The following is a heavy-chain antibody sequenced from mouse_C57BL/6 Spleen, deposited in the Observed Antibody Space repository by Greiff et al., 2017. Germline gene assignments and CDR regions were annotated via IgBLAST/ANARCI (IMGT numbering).Heavy chain of an antibody. CDR1: GYTFTDHT. CDR3: ARGGLRLEDEGYFDY. CDR2: IYPRDGST. Sequence: VQLQQSDAELVKPGASVKISCKVSGYTFTDHTIHWMKQRPEQGLEWIGYIYPRDGSTKYNEKFKGKATLTADKYSSTAYMQLNSLTSEDSAVYFCARGGLRLEDEGYFDYWGQGTTLTVSS. V-gene: IGHV1-78*01. J-gene: IGHJ2*01. D-gene: IGHD2-4*01.